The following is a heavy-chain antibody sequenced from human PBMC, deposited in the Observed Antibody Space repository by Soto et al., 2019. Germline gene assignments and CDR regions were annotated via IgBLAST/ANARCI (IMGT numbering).Heavy chain of an antibody. Sequence: QVQLVESGGDVVQPGTSLRLSCAASGFRFSGYGLHWVRQAPGKGLEWVAVIWSDGNSEYYADSVRGRFIISRDDSKSTVYLQMNGLRAEDTAVYYCVRDDHGVWFFDVWGRGTLVTVSS. D-gene: IGHD3-10*01. J-gene: IGHJ2*01. CDR3: VRDDHGVWFFDV. CDR2: IWSDGNSE. CDR1: GFRFSGYG. V-gene: IGHV3-33*01.